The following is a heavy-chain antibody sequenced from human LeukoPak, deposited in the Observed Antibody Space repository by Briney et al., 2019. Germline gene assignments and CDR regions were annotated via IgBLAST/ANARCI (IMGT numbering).Heavy chain of an antibody. V-gene: IGHV1-69*13. D-gene: IGHD2-2*01. CDR2: IIPIFGTA. J-gene: IGHJ6*02. CDR3: ARESVVPAAMPTYYYYYGMDV. CDR1: GGTFSSYA. Sequence: SVKVSCKASGGTFSSYAVSWVRQAPGQGLEWTGGIIPIFGTANYAQKFQGRVTITADESTSTAYMELSSLRSEDAAVYYCARESVVPAAMPTYYYYYGMDVWGQGTTVTVSS.